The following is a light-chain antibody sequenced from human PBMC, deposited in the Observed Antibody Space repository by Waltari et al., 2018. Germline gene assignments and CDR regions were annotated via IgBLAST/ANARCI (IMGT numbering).Light chain of an antibody. CDR2: WAS. Sequence: DIVMTQSPDSLAVSLGERATINCKSSQSVLYSSNNKNYLTWYQKKPGQPPKLLIYWASTRESGVPDRCSGSGSGTDFTLTISSLQAEDVAVYYCQQYYNTPFTFGPGTKVDVK. CDR1: QSVLYSSNNKNY. CDR3: QQYYNTPFT. J-gene: IGKJ3*01. V-gene: IGKV4-1*01.